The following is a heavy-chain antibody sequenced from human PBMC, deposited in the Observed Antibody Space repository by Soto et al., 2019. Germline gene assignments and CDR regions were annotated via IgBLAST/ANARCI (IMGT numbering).Heavy chain of an antibody. CDR2: FDPEDGET. J-gene: IGHJ5*02. D-gene: IGHD3-10*01. Sequence: GASVKVSCKVSGYTLTELSMHWVRQAPGKGLEWMGGFDPEDGETIYAQKFQGRVTMTTDTSTSTAYMELRSLRSDDTAAYYCAREYSNWFDPWGQGTLVTVSS. CDR3: AREYSNWFDP. CDR1: GYTLTELS. V-gene: IGHV1-24*01.